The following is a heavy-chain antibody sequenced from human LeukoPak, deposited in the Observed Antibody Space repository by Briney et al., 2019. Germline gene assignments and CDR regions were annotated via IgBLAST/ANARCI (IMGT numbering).Heavy chain of an antibody. J-gene: IGHJ6*01. CDR1: GGTFSSYA. Sequence: SVKVSCKASGGTFSSYAISWVRQAPGQGLEWMGRIIPILGIANYAQKFQGRVTITADKSTSTAYMELSSLRSEDTAVYYCARDLLRLGSYYYYGMDVWGQGTTVTVSS. D-gene: IGHD5-12*01. CDR3: ARDLLRLGSYYYYGMDV. V-gene: IGHV1-69*04. CDR2: IIPILGIA.